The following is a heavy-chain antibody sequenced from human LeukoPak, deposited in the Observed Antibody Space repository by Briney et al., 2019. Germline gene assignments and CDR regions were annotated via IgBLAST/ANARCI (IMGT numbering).Heavy chain of an antibody. CDR1: GYTFTGYY. Sequence: ASVKVSCKASGYTFTGYYMHWVRQAPGQGLEWMGWINPNSGGTNYAQKFQGRVTMTRDTSISTAYMELSRLRSDDTAVYYCARAPPYGDYADAFDIWGQGTMVTVSS. D-gene: IGHD4-17*01. CDR2: INPNSGGT. CDR3: ARAPPYGDYADAFDI. J-gene: IGHJ3*02. V-gene: IGHV1-2*02.